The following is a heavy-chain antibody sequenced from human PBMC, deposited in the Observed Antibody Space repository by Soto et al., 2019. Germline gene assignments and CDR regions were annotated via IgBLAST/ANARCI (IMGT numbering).Heavy chain of an antibody. CDR2: ISAYNGNT. CDR3: ARDSGTGDYVSHAFDI. CDR1: GYTFTSYG. Sequence: ASVKVSCKASGYTFTSYGISWVRQAPGQGLEWMGWISAYNGNTNYAQKLQGRVTMTTDTSTSTAYMELRSLRSDDTAVYYCARDSGTGDYVSHAFDIWGQGTMVTVSS. V-gene: IGHV1-18*01. J-gene: IGHJ3*02. D-gene: IGHD4-17*01.